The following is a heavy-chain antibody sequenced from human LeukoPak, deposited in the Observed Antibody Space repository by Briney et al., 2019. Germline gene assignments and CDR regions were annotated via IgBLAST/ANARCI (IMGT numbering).Heavy chain of an antibody. Sequence: PGSPLRLSCAASGFTLSSHGMHWVRQAPGKGLEWVAFIRYDGGTEYYADSVKGRFTISRDNSKNTLYLQMNILGDEDTAVYYCARDSAESAGDYWGQGTLVSVSS. J-gene: IGHJ4*02. CDR3: ARDSAESAGDY. CDR1: GFTLSSHG. CDR2: IRYDGGTE. V-gene: IGHV3-33*01. D-gene: IGHD6-13*01.